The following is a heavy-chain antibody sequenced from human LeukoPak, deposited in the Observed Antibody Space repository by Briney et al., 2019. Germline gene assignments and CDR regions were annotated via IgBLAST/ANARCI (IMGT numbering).Heavy chain of an antibody. J-gene: IGHJ6*02. V-gene: IGHV3-9*01. D-gene: IGHD1-20*01. CDR1: GFTFDDYA. CDR2: ISWNSGSI. CDR3: ARGVNWLNYYGMDV. Sequence: GRSLRLSCAASGFTFDDYAMHWVRQAPGKGLEWVSGISWNSGSIGYADSVKGRFTISRDNAKNSLYLQMNSLRAEDTAVYYCARGVNWLNYYGMDVWGQGTTVTVSS.